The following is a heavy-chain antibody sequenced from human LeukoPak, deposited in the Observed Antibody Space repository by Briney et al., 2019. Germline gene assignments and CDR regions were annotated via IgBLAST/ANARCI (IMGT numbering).Heavy chain of an antibody. D-gene: IGHD3-22*01. Sequence: GGSLRLSCAASGFTFSSYSMNWVRQAPGKGLEWVSYISSSSTIYYADSVKGRFTISRDNAKNSLYLQMNSLRDEDTAVYYCARDPTPDYDSSGYYYYYYGMDVWGQGTTVTVSS. CDR2: ISSSSTI. J-gene: IGHJ6*02. CDR1: GFTFSSYS. CDR3: ARDPTPDYDSSGYYYYYYGMDV. V-gene: IGHV3-48*02.